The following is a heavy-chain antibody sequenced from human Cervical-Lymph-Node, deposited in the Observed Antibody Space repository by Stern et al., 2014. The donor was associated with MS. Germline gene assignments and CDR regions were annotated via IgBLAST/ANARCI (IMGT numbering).Heavy chain of an antibody. V-gene: IGHV1-2*02. CDR2: VNPISGVT. D-gene: IGHD2-21*02. CDR3: ARVRSVSVETAGGEAFDL. CDR1: GYTFSDYY. J-gene: IGHJ3*01. Sequence: QVQLVQSGPEVKQPGASVKVSCKASGYTFSDYYMHWVRQAPGQGLEWMGWVNPISGVTNYAQKYEGRVSMTRDKSINTAYIELSGLISDDTAVYYCARVRSVSVETAGGEAFDLWGQGTVLTVSS.